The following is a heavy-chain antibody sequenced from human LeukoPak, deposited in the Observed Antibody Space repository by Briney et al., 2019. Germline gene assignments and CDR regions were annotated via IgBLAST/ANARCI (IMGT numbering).Heavy chain of an antibody. D-gene: IGHD3-10*01. Sequence: PSETLSLTCAVYGGSFSGYYWSWIRQPPGKGLEWIGEINHSGSTNYNPSLKSRVTISVDTSKNQFSLKLSSVTAADTALYYCARAVYGSGPEVDYWGQGTLVTVSS. V-gene: IGHV4-34*01. CDR2: INHSGST. CDR3: ARAVYGSGPEVDY. CDR1: GGSFSGYY. J-gene: IGHJ4*02.